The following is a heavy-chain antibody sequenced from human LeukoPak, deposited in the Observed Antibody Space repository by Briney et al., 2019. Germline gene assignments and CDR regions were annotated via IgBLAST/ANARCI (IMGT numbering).Heavy chain of an antibody. V-gene: IGHV4-4*09. D-gene: IGHD3-9*01. CDR3: ARHGDVRYFDWLKDGFDY. J-gene: IGHJ4*02. CDR2: IYNSGIT. CDR1: GGSISSYY. Sequence: PSETLSLTCTVFGGSISSYYWSWIRKPPGKGLEWIGYIYNSGITNKNPSLKSRVTISGDTTKNQFSLKLSSVTAADTAVYYCARHGDVRYFDWLKDGFDYWGQGTLVTVSP.